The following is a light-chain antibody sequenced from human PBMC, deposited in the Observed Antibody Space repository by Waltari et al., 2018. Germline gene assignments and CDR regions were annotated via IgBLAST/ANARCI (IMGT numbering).Light chain of an antibody. Sequence: EIVLTQSPVTVSLSPGERATLSCRASQNVDNYVAWYQQRPGQTPKLLIYDASNRATGVPARFSGSGSGTDFTLTISGLEPEDFAVYYCQQRSSLLPVTFGGGTKVEIK. CDR2: DAS. J-gene: IGKJ4*01. V-gene: IGKV3-11*01. CDR3: QQRSSLLPVT. CDR1: QNVDNY.